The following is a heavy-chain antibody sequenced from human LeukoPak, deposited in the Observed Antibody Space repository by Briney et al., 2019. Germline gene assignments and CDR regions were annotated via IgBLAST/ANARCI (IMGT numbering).Heavy chain of an antibody. CDR2: INPHSGGT. D-gene: IGHD3-9*01. J-gene: IGHJ6*02. CDR3: ARNTVLGTDILTVWNAYYYGMDV. Sequence: ALVRVSCKASGYTFTGYYMHWGRRSPGHRREWWGWINPHSGGTNDAPKFQGRVPMARDTSISTADMELSGLRSDDTAVYYCARNTVLGTDILTVWNAYYYGMDVWGQGTTVTVSS. V-gene: IGHV1-2*02. CDR1: GYTFTGYY.